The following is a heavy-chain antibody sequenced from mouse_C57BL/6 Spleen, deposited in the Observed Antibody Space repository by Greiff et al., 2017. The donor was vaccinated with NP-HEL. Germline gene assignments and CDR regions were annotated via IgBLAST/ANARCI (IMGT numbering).Heavy chain of an antibody. V-gene: IGHV5-9-1*02. CDR3: TRDDGNYDYYAMDY. J-gene: IGHJ4*01. CDR2: ISSGGDYI. Sequence: EVKLMESGEGLVKPGGSLKLSCAASGFTFSSYAMSWVRQTPEKRLEWVAYISSGGDYIYYADTVKGRFTISRDNARNTLYLQMSSLKSEDTAMYYCTRDDGNYDYYAMDYWGQGTSVTVSS. CDR1: GFTFSSYA. D-gene: IGHD2-3*01.